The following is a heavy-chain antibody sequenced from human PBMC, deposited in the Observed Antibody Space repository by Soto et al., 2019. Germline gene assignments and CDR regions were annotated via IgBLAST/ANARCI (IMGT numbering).Heavy chain of an antibody. D-gene: IGHD1-1*01. CDR3: ARDNWNSY. J-gene: IGHJ4*02. V-gene: IGHV3-74*01. CDR2: AKSDGSST. CDR1: GFTFSNYL. Sequence: GSLRLSCSASGFTFSNYLMHWVRQGPGKGLVWVARAKSDGSSTSYADSVKGRFTISRDNAKNTLYLQMNSLRVEDTAVYYCARDNWNSYWGQGTLVTVSS.